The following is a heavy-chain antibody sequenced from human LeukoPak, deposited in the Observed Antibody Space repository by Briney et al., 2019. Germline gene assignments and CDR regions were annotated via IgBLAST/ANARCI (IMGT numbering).Heavy chain of an antibody. Sequence: ASVSLSCKASAGSFTSYAFSWVRQAPGQGLEWVGGIIPIFGTANHAQRFQGRFTKTADESTSLAYRELSSLRSGDTTVYCCARGVPAYGSSWIFEYWGQGTLVTVSS. J-gene: IGHJ4*02. D-gene: IGHD6-13*01. CDR1: AGSFTSYA. CDR2: IIPIFGTA. V-gene: IGHV1-69*01. CDR3: ARGVPAYGSSWIFEY.